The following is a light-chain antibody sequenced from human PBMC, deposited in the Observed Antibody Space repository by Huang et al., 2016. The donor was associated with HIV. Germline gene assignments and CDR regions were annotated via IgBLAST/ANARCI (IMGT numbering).Light chain of an antibody. CDR1: QSVRSN. CDR3: QQYDNWPPLT. V-gene: IGKV3-15*01. J-gene: IGKJ4*01. CDR2: GAS. Sequence: EIAMTQSPATLSVSPGERATLSCRASQSVRSNLAWYQQKTGQAPRLLISGASTRPTGIPARFSGSGSGTEFTLTISSLQSEDFAVYYCQQYDNWPPLTFGGGTKVEI.